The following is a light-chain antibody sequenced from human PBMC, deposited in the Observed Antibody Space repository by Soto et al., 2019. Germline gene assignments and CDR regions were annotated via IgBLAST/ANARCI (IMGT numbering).Light chain of an antibody. CDR2: GAS. CDR3: QQSDSTPYT. J-gene: IGKJ2*01. Sequence: EIVLTQSPGTLSLSPGERATLFCRASQSIATSQLAWYQQKPGQAPRLLIGASTRATGIPDRFSDSGSGTDFTLTISRLEPEDFAVYYCQQSDSTPYTFGQGTKLEIK. V-gene: IGKV3-20*01. CDR1: QSIATSQ.